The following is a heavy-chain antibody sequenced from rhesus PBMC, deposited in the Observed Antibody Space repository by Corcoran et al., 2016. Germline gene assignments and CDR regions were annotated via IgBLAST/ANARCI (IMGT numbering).Heavy chain of an antibody. Sequence: QVQLVQSGAEIKQPGASVKLSCKTSGYMFTTYYMHWVRQAPGQGLEWIRMTSPYNGKKDSSQNFPGRVPLNTDTSTSTGYIELVSLRSEDTAVYYCTRRCGDCACFFDYWGQGVLVTVSS. CDR3: TRRCGDCACFFDY. J-gene: IGHJ4*01. V-gene: IGHV1-1*01. CDR1: GYMFTTYY. D-gene: IGHD2-33*01. CDR2: TSPYNGKK.